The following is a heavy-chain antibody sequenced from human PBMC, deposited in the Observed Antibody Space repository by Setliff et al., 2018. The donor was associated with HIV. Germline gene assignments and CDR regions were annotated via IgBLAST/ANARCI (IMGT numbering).Heavy chain of an antibody. CDR1: GGSLSGYY. V-gene: IGHV4-34*01. Sequence: SETLSLTCAVYGGSLSGYYWSWIRQPPGKGLEWIGEINHSGSTNYNPSLKSRVTISVDTSKSQFSLKLSSVTAADTAVYYCNIYYYYYMDVWGKGTTVTVSS. CDR2: INHSGST. CDR3: NIYYYYYMDV. J-gene: IGHJ6*03.